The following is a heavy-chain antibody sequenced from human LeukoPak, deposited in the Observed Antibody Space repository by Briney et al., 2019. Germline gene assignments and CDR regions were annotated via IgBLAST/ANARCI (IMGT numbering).Heavy chain of an antibody. CDR1: GYSISSGYY. J-gene: IGHJ4*02. Sequence: SETLSLTCTVSGYSISSGYYWGWIRQPPGKGLEWIGSIYHSGSTYYNPSLKSRVTISVDTSKNQFSLKLNSVTAADTAVYYCARDYGSGSYYLLPHFDYWGQGTLVTVSS. CDR2: IYHSGST. V-gene: IGHV4-38-2*02. D-gene: IGHD3-10*01. CDR3: ARDYGSGSYYLLPHFDY.